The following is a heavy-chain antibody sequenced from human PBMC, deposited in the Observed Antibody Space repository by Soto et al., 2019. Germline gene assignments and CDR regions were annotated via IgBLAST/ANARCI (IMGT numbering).Heavy chain of an antibody. CDR3: ARWDDYGASDQYHFDH. CDR2: TSIYNGHT. J-gene: IGHJ4*02. CDR1: GYTFTASG. D-gene: IGHD4-17*01. V-gene: IGHV1-18*01. Sequence: ASLKVSCKSSGYTFTASGISWVRQAPAQGLEWMGWTSIYNGHTEYSPKFLGRVVMTTDTSADTAYLELRSLRPEDAALYYCARWDDYGASDQYHFDHWGQGTLVTVSS.